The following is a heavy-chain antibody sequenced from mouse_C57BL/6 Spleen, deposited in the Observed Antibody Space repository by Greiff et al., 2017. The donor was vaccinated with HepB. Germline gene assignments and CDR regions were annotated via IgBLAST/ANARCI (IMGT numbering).Heavy chain of an antibody. J-gene: IGHJ3*01. CDR1: GYAFSSSW. Sequence: QVQLQQSGPELVKPGASVKISCKASGYAFSSSWMNWVKQRPGKGLEWIGRIYPGDGDTNYNGKFKGKATLTADKSSSTAYMQLSSLTSEDSAVYFCAKGGPRWFAYWGQGTLVTVSA. CDR3: AKGGPRWFAY. CDR2: IYPGDGDT. V-gene: IGHV1-82*01.